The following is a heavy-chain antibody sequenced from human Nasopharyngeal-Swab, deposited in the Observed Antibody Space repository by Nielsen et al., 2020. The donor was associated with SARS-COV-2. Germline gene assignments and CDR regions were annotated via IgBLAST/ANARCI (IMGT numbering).Heavy chain of an antibody. Sequence: SETLSLTCTVSGGSISSYYWSWIRQPPGKGLEWIGYVYYSGSTNYNPSLKSRVTISVDTSKNQFSLELSSVTAADTAVYYCARDPNGGFDPWGQGTLVTVSS. CDR2: VYYSGST. D-gene: IGHD3-10*01. CDR3: ARDPNGGFDP. CDR1: GGSISSYY. V-gene: IGHV4-59*01. J-gene: IGHJ5*02.